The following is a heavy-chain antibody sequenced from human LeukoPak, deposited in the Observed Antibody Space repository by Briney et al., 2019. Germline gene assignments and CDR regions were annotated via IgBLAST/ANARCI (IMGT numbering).Heavy chain of an antibody. CDR2: INSDGSWT. V-gene: IGHV3-74*01. D-gene: IGHD3-16*01. J-gene: IGHJ4*02. CDR3: AKDMTGPDDS. CDR1: GNYW. Sequence: PGGSLRLSCAASGNYWMHWVRQAPGKGLVWVSHINSDGSWTSYADSVKGRFTISKDNAKNTVYLQMNSLRAEDTAVYYCAKDMTGPDDSWGPGTLVTVSS.